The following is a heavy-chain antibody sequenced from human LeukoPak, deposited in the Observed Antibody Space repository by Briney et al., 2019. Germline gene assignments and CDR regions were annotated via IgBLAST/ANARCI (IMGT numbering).Heavy chain of an antibody. D-gene: IGHD2/OR15-2a*01. J-gene: IGHJ6*04. V-gene: IGHV3-30*03. CDR2: ISYDGSNE. CDR1: GFPFSSYD. Sequence: GGSLRLSCVASGFPFSSYDMLWVRQAPGKGLEWVTLISYDGSNEDYADSVKGRFTISRDNSKNTLYLQINSLRAEDTAVYYCAGHRYCNSPTCLPGVWGKGTTVTVSS. CDR3: AGHRYCNSPTCLPGV.